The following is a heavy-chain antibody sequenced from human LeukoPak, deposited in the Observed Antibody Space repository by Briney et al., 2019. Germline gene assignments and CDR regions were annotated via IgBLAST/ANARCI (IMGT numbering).Heavy chain of an antibody. D-gene: IGHD3-22*01. J-gene: IGHJ4*02. Sequence: SETLSLTCAVYGGSFSGYYWSWIRQPPGKGLEWIGEINHSGSTNYNPSLKSRVTISVDTSKNQFSLKLSSVTAADTAVYYCARDPPLDSSGYWDQGTLVTVSS. CDR3: ARDPPLDSSGY. CDR2: INHSGST. V-gene: IGHV4-34*01. CDR1: GGSFSGYY.